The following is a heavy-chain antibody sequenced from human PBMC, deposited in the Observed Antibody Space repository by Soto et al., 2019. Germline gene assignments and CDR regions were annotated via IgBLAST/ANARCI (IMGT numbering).Heavy chain of an antibody. D-gene: IGHD3-9*01. Sequence: GGSLRLSCAASGFTFSSYDMNWVRQATGKGLEWVSAIGTAGDTYYPGSVKGRFTISRENAKNALYLQMNSLRAGDTAVYYCARGGAYDILTGSYYYYGMDVWGQGTTVTVSS. CDR3: ARGGAYDILTGSYYYYGMDV. V-gene: IGHV3-13*04. CDR2: IGTAGDT. CDR1: GFTFSSYD. J-gene: IGHJ6*02.